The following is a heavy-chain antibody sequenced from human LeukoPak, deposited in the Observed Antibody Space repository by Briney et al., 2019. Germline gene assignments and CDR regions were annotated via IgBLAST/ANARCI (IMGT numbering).Heavy chain of an antibody. D-gene: IGHD6-19*01. Sequence: PGRSLRLSCTASGFTFGDYAMSWVRQAPGKGLEWVSAISGSGGSTYYADSVKGRFTISRDNSKNTLYLQMNSLRAEDTAVYYCAKDLYSSGWFGDYYYYGMDVWGQGTTVTVSS. CDR1: GFTFGDYA. CDR2: ISGSGGST. J-gene: IGHJ6*02. V-gene: IGHV3-23*01. CDR3: AKDLYSSGWFGDYYYYGMDV.